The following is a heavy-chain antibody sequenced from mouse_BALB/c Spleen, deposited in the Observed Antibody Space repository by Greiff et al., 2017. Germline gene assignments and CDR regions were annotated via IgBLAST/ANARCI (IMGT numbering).Heavy chain of an antibody. CDR3: ARGDYGKPWYFDV. V-gene: IGHV5-17*02. CDR2: ISSGSSTI. Sequence: EVKLMESGGGLVQPGGSRKLSCAASGFTFSSFGMHWVRQAPEKGLEWVAYISSGSSTIYYADTVKGRFTISRDNPKNTLYLEMSSLRSEDTAMYYCARGDYGKPWYFDVWGAGTTVTVSS. D-gene: IGHD2-1*01. CDR1: GFTFSSFG. J-gene: IGHJ1*01.